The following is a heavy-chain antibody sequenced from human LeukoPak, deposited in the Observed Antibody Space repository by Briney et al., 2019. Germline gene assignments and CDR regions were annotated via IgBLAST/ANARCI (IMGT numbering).Heavy chain of an antibody. CDR1: GYTFTNYD. V-gene: IGHV1-8*01. Sequence: ASVKVSCKASGYTFTNYDINWVRQATGQGLEWTGWMNPNSGNTGYAQKFQGRVTMTRNTSISTAYMELSSLISEDTALYYCARDIAGATKGGWFDTWGQGTPVTVSS. CDR3: ARDIAGATKGGWFDT. J-gene: IGHJ5*02. D-gene: IGHD1-26*01. CDR2: MNPNSGNT.